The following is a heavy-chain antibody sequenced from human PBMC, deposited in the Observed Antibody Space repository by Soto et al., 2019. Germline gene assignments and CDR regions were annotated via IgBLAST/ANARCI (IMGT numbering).Heavy chain of an antibody. Sequence: QVQLVQSGAEVQKPGSSVKVSCKASAGTFSSYTISWVRQSPGQGLEWMGRIIPILGIANYAQKSQGRVTITEDKSTSTAYMELSSLRSEDTAVYYCARVEYDIPIWGQGTMVTVSS. V-gene: IGHV1-69*02. CDR2: IIPILGIA. CDR1: AGTFSSYT. D-gene: IGHD3-9*01. CDR3: ARVEYDIPI. J-gene: IGHJ3*02.